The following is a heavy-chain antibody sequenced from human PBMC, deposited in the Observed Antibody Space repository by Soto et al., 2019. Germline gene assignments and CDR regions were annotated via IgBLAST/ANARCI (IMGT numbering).Heavy chain of an antibody. D-gene: IGHD2-8*01. Sequence: SDTVSITSTVSGGSVNSGGYYWSWNRQHPGTGLEFIGYIYYSGTTYFNPSLKSRASISLDTSKNEFSLKLTSVTAADTAVYYCARRALPQCINGVCYKDGFWDYWGQGALVTVSS. CDR3: ARRALPQCINGVCYKDGFWDY. CDR2: IYYSGTT. J-gene: IGHJ4*02. V-gene: IGHV4-31*03. CDR1: GGSVNSGGYY.